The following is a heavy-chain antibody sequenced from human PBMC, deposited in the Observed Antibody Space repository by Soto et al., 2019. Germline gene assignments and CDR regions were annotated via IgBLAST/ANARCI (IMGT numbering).Heavy chain of an antibody. CDR2: MSYDGRIE. J-gene: IGHJ3*02. CDR1: GFTFSTYG. V-gene: IGHV3-30*18. D-gene: IGHD5-18*01. Sequence: QVQLVESGGGVVQPGRSLRLSCAASGFTFSTYGMFWVRQAPGKGLEWVSFMSYDGRIEYYGDSVKGRFTISRDNSKNTLYLQMNSLRGEDTAVYYCAKSRGYNYELDASDIWGQGTMVTVSS. CDR3: AKSRGYNYELDASDI.